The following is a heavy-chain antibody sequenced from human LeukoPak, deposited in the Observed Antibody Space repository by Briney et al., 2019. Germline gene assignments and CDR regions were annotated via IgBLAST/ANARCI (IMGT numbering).Heavy chain of an antibody. J-gene: IGHJ4*02. CDR1: GFTFTSSA. V-gene: IGHV1-58*01. Sequence: SVKVSCKASGFTFTSSAVQWVRQARGQRLEWIGWIVVGSGSTNYAQKFQERVTITRDMSTSTAYMELSSLRSEDTAVYYCAAATMVRGVADYWGQGTLVTVSS. CDR3: AAATMVRGVADY. D-gene: IGHD3-10*01. CDR2: IVVGSGST.